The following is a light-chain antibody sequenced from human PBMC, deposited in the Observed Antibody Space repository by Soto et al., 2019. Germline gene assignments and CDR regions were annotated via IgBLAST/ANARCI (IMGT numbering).Light chain of an antibody. CDR3: QQRADWWT. V-gene: IGKV3-11*01. CDR1: QSVSSH. CDR2: DAS. Sequence: EIVLTQSPATLSLSPGERATLSCRASQSVSSHLAWYQPKPGQAPRLLIDDASNRATGIPARFSGSGSGTDFTLTIRSLEPEDSAVYYCQQRADWWTFGQGTKVDIK. J-gene: IGKJ1*01.